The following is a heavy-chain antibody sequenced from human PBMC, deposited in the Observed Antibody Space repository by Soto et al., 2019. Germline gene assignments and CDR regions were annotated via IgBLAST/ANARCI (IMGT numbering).Heavy chain of an antibody. CDR2: IYYTGTT. J-gene: IGHJ4*02. Sequence: SETLSLTCTVSGVSISSSYWSWIRQSPGTGLEWIGYIYYTGTTNYNPSLKRRVTISLDTAKNQFSLNVNSLTTADPAVYFCARGGNRYSNTASGVGGFDFWGQGTLVTVS. CDR3: ARGGNRYSNTASGVGGFDF. CDR1: GVSISSSY. V-gene: IGHV4-59*01. D-gene: IGHD5-12*01.